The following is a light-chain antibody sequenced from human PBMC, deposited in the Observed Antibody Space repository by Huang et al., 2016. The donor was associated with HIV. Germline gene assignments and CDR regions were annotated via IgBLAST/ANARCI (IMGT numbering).Light chain of an antibody. J-gene: IGKJ4*01. Sequence: EIMLTQSPATLSLSPGERATLSCRASQTVSSYLAWYQQKPGQAPRLLIYEASNRATGIPARFSGSGSGTDFTLTISSLEPEDFAVYYCQLRSTWPGDTFGGGTKVEIK. V-gene: IGKV3-11*01. CDR2: EAS. CDR1: QTVSSY. CDR3: QLRSTWPGDT.